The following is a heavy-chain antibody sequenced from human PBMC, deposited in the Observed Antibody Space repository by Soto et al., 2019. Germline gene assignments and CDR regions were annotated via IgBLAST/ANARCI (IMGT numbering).Heavy chain of an antibody. D-gene: IGHD6-13*01. V-gene: IGHV3-23*01. J-gene: IGHJ4*02. CDR3: AKDVGRGYGLWYFDY. CDR2: ISGSGGST. CDR1: GFTFSSYA. Sequence: PGGSLRLSCAASGFTFSSYAMSWVRQAPGKGLEWVSAISGSGGSTYYADSVKGRFTISRDNSKNTLYLQMNSLRAEDTAVYYCAKDVGRGYGLWYFDYWGQGTLVTVSS.